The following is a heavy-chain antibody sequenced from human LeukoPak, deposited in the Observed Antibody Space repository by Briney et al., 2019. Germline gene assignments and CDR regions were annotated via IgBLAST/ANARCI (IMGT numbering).Heavy chain of an antibody. CDR1: GGSFSGYY. J-gene: IGHJ5*02. V-gene: IGHV4-34*01. CDR3: ARVGYCSSTSCYRKRWFDP. CDR2: INHSGST. Sequence: PSETLSLTCAVYGGSFSGYYWSWIRQPPGKGLEWIGEINHSGSTNYNPSLKSRVTISVDTSKNQFSLKLSSVTAADTAVYYCARVGYCSSTSCYRKRWFDPWGQGTLVTVSS. D-gene: IGHD2-2*02.